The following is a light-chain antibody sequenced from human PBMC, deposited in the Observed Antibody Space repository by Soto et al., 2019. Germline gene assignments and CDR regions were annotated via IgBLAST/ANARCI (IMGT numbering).Light chain of an antibody. J-gene: IGKJ2*01. V-gene: IGKV3-11*01. CDR1: QSVSTY. CDR3: QQRISRPPYMYT. CDR2: DAS. Sequence: EIVLTQSPATLSLSPGERATLSCRASQSVSTYLAWYQQKPGQAPRLLIFDASNKTAGIPARFSGSGSGTDFTLTISSLEPEAFAVYYCQQRISRPPYMYTFGQGTKLEFK.